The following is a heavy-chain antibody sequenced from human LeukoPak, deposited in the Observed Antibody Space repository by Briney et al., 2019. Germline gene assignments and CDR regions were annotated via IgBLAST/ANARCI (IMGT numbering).Heavy chain of an antibody. CDR3: AREGYYYGSGSYYTGGFDY. Sequence: SETLSLTCAVSGGSISGGGYSWSWIRQPPGKGLEWIGYIYHSGSTYYNPSLKSRVTISVDRSKSQFSLKLSSVTAADTAVYYCAREGYYYGSGSYYTGGFDYWGQGTLVTVSS. D-gene: IGHD3-10*01. V-gene: IGHV4-30-2*01. CDR1: GGSISGGGYS. CDR2: IYHSGST. J-gene: IGHJ4*02.